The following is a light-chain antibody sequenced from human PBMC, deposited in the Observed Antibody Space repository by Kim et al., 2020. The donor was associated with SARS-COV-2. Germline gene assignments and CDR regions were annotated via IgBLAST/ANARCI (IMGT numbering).Light chain of an antibody. V-gene: IGLV4-69*01. Sequence: QLVLTQSPSASASLGASVKLTCTLSSGHSSYAIAWHQQQPEKGPRYLMKVNSDGSHSKGDGIPVRFSGSSSGAERYLTISSLQSEDEADYYCQTWGTGIRVFGGGTQLTVL. J-gene: IGLJ3*02. CDR3: QTWGTGIRV. CDR1: SGHSSYA. CDR2: VNSDGSH.